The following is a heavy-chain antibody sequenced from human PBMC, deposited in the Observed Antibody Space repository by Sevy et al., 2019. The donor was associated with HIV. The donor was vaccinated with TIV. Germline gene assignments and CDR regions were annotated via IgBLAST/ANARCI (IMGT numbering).Heavy chain of an antibody. D-gene: IGHD2-8*01. Sequence: GSLRLSCAVSGFNFNIYSMSWVRQAPGKGLEWVSTLSFGCGKINYADSVKGRFIIPRDDSKNTLYLQMNSLRAEDTAVYFCAREGCTRPHDYWGQGTLVTVSS. V-gene: IGHV3-23*01. CDR1: GFNFNIYS. CDR2: LSFGCGKI. CDR3: AREGCTRPHDY. J-gene: IGHJ4*02.